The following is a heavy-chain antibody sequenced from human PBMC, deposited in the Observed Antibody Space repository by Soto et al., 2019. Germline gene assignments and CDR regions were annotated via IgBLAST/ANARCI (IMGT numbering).Heavy chain of an antibody. CDR3: AREFDTLGWCDP. CDR2: IDPSDSYT. V-gene: IGHV5-10-1*03. Sequence: EVQLVQSGAEVKKPGESLRISCEGSGYSFTNYWISWVRQTPGKGLEWMGRIDPSDSYTKYSPSFQGHVTISADESTNTAYLQWSSLQASDTAIYYCAREFDTLGWCDPWGLGTLVTVSS. J-gene: IGHJ5*02. D-gene: IGHD3-9*01. CDR1: GYSFTNYW.